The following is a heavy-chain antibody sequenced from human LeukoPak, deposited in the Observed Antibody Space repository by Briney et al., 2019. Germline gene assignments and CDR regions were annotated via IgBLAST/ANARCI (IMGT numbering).Heavy chain of an antibody. V-gene: IGHV5-10-1*01. J-gene: IGHJ4*02. CDR2: IDPSDSYT. CDR1: GYSFTTYW. Sequence: GESLRISCKGSGYSFTTYWISWVRQMPGKGLEWMGRIDPSDSYTNYSPSFQGHVTISADKSFSTAYLQWTSLKASDTAMYYCARHAKSYGSSCDYWGQGTLVTVSS. CDR3: ARHAKSYGSSCDY. D-gene: IGHD6-13*01.